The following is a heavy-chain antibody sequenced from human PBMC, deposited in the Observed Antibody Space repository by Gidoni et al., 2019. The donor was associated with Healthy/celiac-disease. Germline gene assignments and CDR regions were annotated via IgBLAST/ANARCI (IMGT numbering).Heavy chain of an antibody. V-gene: IGHV3-9*01. J-gene: IGHJ4*02. D-gene: IGHD6-13*01. CDR2: ISWNSGSI. Sequence: EVQLVESGGGLVQPGRSLRLSCAASGFTFDDYAMHWVRQAPGKGLELVVGISWNSGSIGYAGSVKGRFTISRDNAKNSLYLQMNSLRAEDTALYYCAKVSQREYSSSWQPIDYWGQGTLVTVSS. CDR3: AKVSQREYSSSWQPIDY. CDR1: GFTFDDYA.